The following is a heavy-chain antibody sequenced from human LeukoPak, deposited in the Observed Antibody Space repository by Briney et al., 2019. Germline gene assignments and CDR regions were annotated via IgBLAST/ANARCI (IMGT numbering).Heavy chain of an antibody. CDR2: VSHDGSTK. V-gene: IGHV3-30*04. CDR1: GFAFSIYA. D-gene: IGHD2-2*01. Sequence: GGSLRLSCAASGFAFSIYAIHWVRQAPGKGLEWVAVVSHDGSTKYYADSVKGRFTISRDNSKKTVDLQMNSLRVEDTAIFYCAKIVVPAAYYFYGMDVWGQGTTVTVSS. J-gene: IGHJ6*02. CDR3: AKIVVPAAYYFYGMDV.